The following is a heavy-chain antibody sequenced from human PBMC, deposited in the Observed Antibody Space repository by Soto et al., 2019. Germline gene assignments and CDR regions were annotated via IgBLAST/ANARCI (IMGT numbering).Heavy chain of an antibody. CDR3: ARGRYCTNGVCYPADY. J-gene: IGHJ4*02. Sequence: NPSETLSLTCAVSGGSISSSNWWSWVRQPPGKGLEWIGEIYHSGSTNYNPSLKSRVTISVDKSKNQFSLKLSSVTAADTAVYYCARGRYCTNGVCYPADYWGQGTLVTVSS. CDR2: IYHSGST. D-gene: IGHD2-8*01. V-gene: IGHV4-4*02. CDR1: GGSISSSNW.